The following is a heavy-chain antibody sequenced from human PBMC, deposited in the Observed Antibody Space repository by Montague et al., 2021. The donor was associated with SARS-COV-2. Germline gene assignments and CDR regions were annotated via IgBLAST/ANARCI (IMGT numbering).Heavy chain of an antibody. D-gene: IGHD3-9*01. CDR3: ARMDILTGYYAYGMDV. CDR1: GFSLSTSEMC. Sequence: PALVKPTQTLTLTCTFSGFSLSTSEMCVSWIRQPPGKALEWLALIDWDDDKYYSTSLKTRLIISKDTSKNQVVLTMTNMDPVDTATYYCARMDILTGYYAYGMDVWGQGTTVTVSS. J-gene: IGHJ6*02. CDR2: IDWDDDK. V-gene: IGHV2-70*01.